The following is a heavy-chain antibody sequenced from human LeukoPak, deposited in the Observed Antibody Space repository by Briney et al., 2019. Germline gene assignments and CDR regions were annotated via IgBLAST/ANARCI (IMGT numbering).Heavy chain of an antibody. D-gene: IGHD3-10*01. Sequence: GGSLRLSCAASGFTFNNYGMHWVRQAPGKGLEWVAFIRYDGGNQYYADSVKGRFTISRDNSKNTLYLQMNSLRGDDTAVYYCAKVFYGSGSYFGYWGQGTLVTVSS. CDR2: IRYDGGNQ. CDR1: GFTFNNYG. J-gene: IGHJ4*02. CDR3: AKVFYGSGSYFGY. V-gene: IGHV3-30*02.